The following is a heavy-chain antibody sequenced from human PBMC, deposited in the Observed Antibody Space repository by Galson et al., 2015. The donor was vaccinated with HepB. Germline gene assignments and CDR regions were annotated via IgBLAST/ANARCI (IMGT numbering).Heavy chain of an antibody. CDR1: GFTFSDFG. D-gene: IGHD3-10*01. CDR3: ARGSGQGSFDV. J-gene: IGHJ3*01. CDR2: VSSDDKRR. Sequence: SLRLSCAASGFTFSDFGFNWVRQPPGQGLEWVAAVSSDDKRRFYGDSVKGRFTITRDNSKDTVFLEMSSLRVDDTAVYYCARGSGQGSFDVWGPGTVVIVSS. V-gene: IGHV3-33*01.